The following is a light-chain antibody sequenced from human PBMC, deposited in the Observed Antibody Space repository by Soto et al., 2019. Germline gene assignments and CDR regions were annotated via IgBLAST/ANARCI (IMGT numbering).Light chain of an antibody. CDR3: SSYTSSSTLDWV. CDR2: DVS. J-gene: IGLJ3*02. CDR1: IRDFGGYNY. V-gene: IGLV2-14*01. Sequence: QSALTQPASVSGSPGQSITIFCTGTIRDFGGYNYVSWYQQHPGKAPKLMIYDVSNRPSGVSNRFSGSKSGNTASLTISGLQAEDEADYYCSSYTSSSTLDWVFGGGTKLTVL.